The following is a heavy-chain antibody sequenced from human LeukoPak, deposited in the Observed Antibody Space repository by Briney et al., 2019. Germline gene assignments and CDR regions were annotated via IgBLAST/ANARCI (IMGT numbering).Heavy chain of an antibody. CDR1: GFSVTTSY. CDR3: ARTYYDYRVGTNYFDY. CDR2: TYSGGST. J-gene: IGHJ4*02. V-gene: IGHV3-66*01. D-gene: IGHD3-3*01. Sequence: TGGSLRLSCAASGFSVTTSYMSCVRQAPGKGLEWVSVTYSGGSTSHADSVKGRFTVSRDDSKNMVYLQMNSMRHDDTAVYYCARTYYDYRVGTNYFDYWGQGTLVTVSS.